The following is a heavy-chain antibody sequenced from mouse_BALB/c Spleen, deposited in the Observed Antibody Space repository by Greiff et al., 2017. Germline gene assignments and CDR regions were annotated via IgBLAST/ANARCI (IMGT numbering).Heavy chain of an antibody. CDR1: GYTFTSYW. CDR2: INPSTGYT. V-gene: IGHV1-7*01. D-gene: IGHD1-1*01. CDR3: ARGYGQVPYFDY. Sequence: LQESGAELAKPGASVKMSCKASGYTFTSYWMHWVKQRPGQGLEWIGYINPSTGYTEYNQKFKDKATLTADKSSSTAYMQLSSLTSEDSAVYYCARGYGQVPYFDYWGQGTTLTVSS. J-gene: IGHJ2*01.